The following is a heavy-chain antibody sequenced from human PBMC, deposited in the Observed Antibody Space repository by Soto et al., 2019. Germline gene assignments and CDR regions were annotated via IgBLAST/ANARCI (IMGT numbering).Heavy chain of an antibody. J-gene: IGHJ6*02. CDR2: IYWDDDK. V-gene: IGHV2-5*02. Sequence: PTLVNPTQTLTLTCTFSGFSLSTSGVGVGWIRQPPGKALEWLALIYWDDDKRYSPSLKSRLTITKDTSKNQVVLTMTNMDPVDTATYYCAHGGITAMVTHYYYYGMDVWGQGTTVTVSS. CDR1: GFSLSTSGVG. CDR3: AHGGITAMVTHYYYYGMDV. D-gene: IGHD5-18*01.